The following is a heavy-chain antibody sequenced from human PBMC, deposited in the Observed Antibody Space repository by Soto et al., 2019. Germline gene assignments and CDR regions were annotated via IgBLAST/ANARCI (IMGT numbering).Heavy chain of an antibody. J-gene: IGHJ4*02. Sequence: EVQLLESGGGLVQPGWSLRLSCAASGFTFSSYAMSLVRQAPGKGLEWVSAISGSGGSTYYADSVKGRFTISRDNSKNTLYLQMNSLRAEDTAVYYCAKVPSSSGWAWFDYWGQGTLVTVSS. CDR3: AKVPSSSGWAWFDY. CDR1: GFTFSSYA. D-gene: IGHD6-19*01. CDR2: ISGSGGST. V-gene: IGHV3-23*01.